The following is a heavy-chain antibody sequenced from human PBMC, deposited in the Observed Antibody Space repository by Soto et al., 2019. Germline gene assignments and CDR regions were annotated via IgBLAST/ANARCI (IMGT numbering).Heavy chain of an antibody. V-gene: IGHV3-74*01. CDR1: GFTFSSHW. Sequence: HRWSLRLSCASSGFTFSSHWMNWVRQAPGKGLVWVSRISGDGRTTSHADSVKGRFTISRDNAKNTLYLQVNSLRVEDTAVYYCARGVPNCSSSSCYFDFWGQGILVTVSS. J-gene: IGHJ4*02. CDR2: ISGDGRTT. D-gene: IGHD2-2*01. CDR3: ARGVPNCSSSSCYFDF.